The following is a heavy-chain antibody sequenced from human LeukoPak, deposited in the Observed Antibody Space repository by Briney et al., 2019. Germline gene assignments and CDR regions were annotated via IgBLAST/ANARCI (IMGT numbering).Heavy chain of an antibody. J-gene: IGHJ6*03. V-gene: IGHV4-39*07. D-gene: IGHD2-15*01. CDR1: GGSISSSSYY. CDR2: IYYSGST. CDR3: ARDRGYCSGGSCYSADMDV. Sequence: SETLSLTCTVSGGSISSSSYYWGWIRQPPGKGLEWIGSIYYSGSTNYNPSLKSRVTISVDTSKNQFSLKLSSVTAADTAVYYCARDRGYCSGGSCYSADMDVWGKGTTVTISS.